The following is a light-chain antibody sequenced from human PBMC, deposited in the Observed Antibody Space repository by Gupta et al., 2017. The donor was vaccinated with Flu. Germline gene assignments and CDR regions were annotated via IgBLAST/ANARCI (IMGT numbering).Light chain of an antibody. CDR2: EDD. CDR3: QSYDDTTLV. V-gene: IGLV6-57*03. Sequence: FMLTQPHSVSESPGKTVTISCTRSSGSIASNYVQWYQQRPGSAPTSGIFEDDQRPSGVPDRFSGSIDSSSNSASLTISGLKTEDESYYYSQSYDDTTLVFGGGTKLTVL. J-gene: IGLJ3*02. CDR1: SGSIASNY.